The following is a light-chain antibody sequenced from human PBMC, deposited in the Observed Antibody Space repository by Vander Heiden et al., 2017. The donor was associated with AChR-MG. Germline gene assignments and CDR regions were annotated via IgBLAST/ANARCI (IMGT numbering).Light chain of an antibody. Sequence: SALTQPASVSGSPGPSITISCPGTSSDVSTYKYVSWYQQHPGKAPNLMIYEVSARPSGVSNRFSGSKSGNTASLTISGLQAEDEADYYCSSYTSTDTVLFGGGTKLTVL. CDR1: SSDVSTYKY. V-gene: IGLV2-14*01. CDR2: EVS. J-gene: IGLJ2*01. CDR3: SSYTSTDTVL.